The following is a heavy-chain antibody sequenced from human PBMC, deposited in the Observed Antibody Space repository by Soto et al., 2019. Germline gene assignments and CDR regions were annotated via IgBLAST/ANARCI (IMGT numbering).Heavy chain of an antibody. Sequence: EVQLVESGGGLVQPGGSLRLSCAVSGFTFSSHAMNWVRQAPGKGLEWVAYIHSIRSIIYYAGSVKGRFTISRDNAKNFRYMQMDSLRDEDTAVYYWARDARNADYDYWGQGNLVTVSS. CDR1: GFTFSSHA. J-gene: IGHJ4*02. V-gene: IGHV3-48*02. CDR3: ARDARNADYDY. CDR2: IHSIRSII. D-gene: IGHD3-16*01.